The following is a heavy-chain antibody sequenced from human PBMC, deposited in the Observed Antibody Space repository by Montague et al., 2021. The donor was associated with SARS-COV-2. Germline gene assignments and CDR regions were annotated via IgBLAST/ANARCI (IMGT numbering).Heavy chain of an antibody. CDR2: IKQDGSEK. D-gene: IGHD6-13*01. CDR3: ARLGSSSWYLDY. V-gene: IGHV3-7*01. Sequence: PLRLSCAASGFTFSSYWMSWVRQAPGKGLEWVANIKQDGSEKYYVDSVKGRFTISRDNAKNSLYLQMNSLRAEDTAVYYCARLGSSSWYLDYWGQGTLVTVSS. CDR1: GFTFSSYW. J-gene: IGHJ4*02.